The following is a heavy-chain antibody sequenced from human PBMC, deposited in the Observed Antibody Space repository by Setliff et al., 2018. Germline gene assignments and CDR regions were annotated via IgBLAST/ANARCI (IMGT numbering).Heavy chain of an antibody. J-gene: IGHJ6*02. CDR3: ARDEEYSSSSGWDYCYYYGMDV. V-gene: IGHV4-61*02. Sequence: SETLSLTCTVSGGSISSGSYYWSWIRQPAGKGLEWIGRIYTSGSTNYNPSLKSRVTISVDTSKNQFSLKLSSVTAADTAVYYCARDEEYSSSSGWDYCYYYGMDVWGQGTTVTVSS. CDR1: GGSISSGSYY. CDR2: IYTSGST. D-gene: IGHD6-6*01.